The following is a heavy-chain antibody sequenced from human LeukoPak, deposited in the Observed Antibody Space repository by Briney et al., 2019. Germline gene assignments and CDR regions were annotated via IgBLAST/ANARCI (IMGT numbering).Heavy chain of an antibody. CDR2: ISAYNGNT. CDR3: ARDWGEKIWFGETYNWFDP. CDR1: GYTFTSYG. V-gene: IGHV1-18*04. Sequence: ASVKVSCKASGYTFTSYGISWVRQAPGQGLEWMGWISAYNGNTNYAQKLQGRVTMTTDTSTSTAYMELRSLRSDDTAVYYCARDWGEKIWFGETYNWFDPWGQGTLVTVSS. D-gene: IGHD3-10*01. J-gene: IGHJ5*02.